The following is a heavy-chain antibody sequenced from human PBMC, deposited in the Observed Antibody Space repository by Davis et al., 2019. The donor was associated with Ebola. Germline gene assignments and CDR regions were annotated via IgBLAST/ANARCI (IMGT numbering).Heavy chain of an antibody. Sequence: SETLSLTCTAPGGPISSYYWSWIRQPPGKGLEWIGYIYYSGSTNYNPSLKSRVTISVDTSKNQFSLKLSSVTAADTAVYYCAGRYCSGGSCYYGYWGQGTLVTVSS. D-gene: IGHD2-15*01. J-gene: IGHJ4*02. CDR1: GGPISSYY. CDR3: AGRYCSGGSCYYGY. V-gene: IGHV4-59*01. CDR2: IYYSGST.